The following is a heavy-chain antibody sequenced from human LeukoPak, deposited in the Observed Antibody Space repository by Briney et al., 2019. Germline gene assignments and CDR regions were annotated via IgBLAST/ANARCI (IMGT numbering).Heavy chain of an antibody. J-gene: IGHJ5*02. V-gene: IGHV3-74*01. D-gene: IGHD3-10*01. CDR2: INSDASST. CDR3: ARGYGDWFDP. CDR1: GFTFSSYW. Sequence: GGPLGLSCAASGFTFSSYWMHWVRQPPGKGLVWVSRINSDASSTYYADSVKGRFSISRDNTKNTLYLQMNSLRAEDTAVYYCARGYGDWFDPWGQGTLVTVSS.